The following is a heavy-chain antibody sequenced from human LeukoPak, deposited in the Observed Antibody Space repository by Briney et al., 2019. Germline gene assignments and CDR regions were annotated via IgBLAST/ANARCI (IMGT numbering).Heavy chain of an antibody. CDR2: IYYSGST. J-gene: IGHJ5*02. V-gene: IGHV4-59*01. Sequence: SETLSLTCTVSGGSICSYYWSWIRQPPGKGLEWVGYIYYSGSTNYNPSLKSRVTISVDTSKNQFSLKLSSVTAADTAVYYCARSVGGDWFVPWGQGTLVTVSS. CDR1: GGSICSYY. D-gene: IGHD2-21*01. CDR3: ARSVGGDWFVP.